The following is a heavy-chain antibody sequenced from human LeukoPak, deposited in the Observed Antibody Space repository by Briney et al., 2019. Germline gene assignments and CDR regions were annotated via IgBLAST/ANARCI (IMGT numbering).Heavy chain of an antibody. CDR3: AITAITMIVVVGDAFDI. CDR2: ISGSGDST. J-gene: IGHJ3*02. D-gene: IGHD3-22*01. V-gene: IGHV3-23*01. Sequence: PGGSLRLSCAASGFTFSSYAMNWVRKAPGKGLEWVSAISGSGDSTYYADSVKGRFTMSRDNSKNTLYLQMNSLRAEDTAVYYCAITAITMIVVVGDAFDIWGQGTMVTVSS. CDR1: GFTFSSYA.